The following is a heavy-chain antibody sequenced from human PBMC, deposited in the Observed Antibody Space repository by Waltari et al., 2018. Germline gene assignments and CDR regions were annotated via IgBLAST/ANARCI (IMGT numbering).Heavy chain of an antibody. Sequence: QVQLQQWGAGLMKPSETLSLTCAVYGGSFSGYYWTWIRQPPGKGLEWIGEIKDSGSTNYNSSLKTRVSISLDTSKNQFSLKLTSVTAADTALYYCARHGRIRAVALIDYWGQGTLVTVSS. J-gene: IGHJ4*02. CDR1: GGSFSGYY. V-gene: IGHV4-34*01. CDR2: IKDSGST. CDR3: ARHGRIRAVALIDY. D-gene: IGHD2-15*01.